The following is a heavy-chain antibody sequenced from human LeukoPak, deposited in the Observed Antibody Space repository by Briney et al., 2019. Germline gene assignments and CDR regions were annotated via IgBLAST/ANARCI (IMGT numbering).Heavy chain of an antibody. CDR3: ARDGVHYDFWSGPTGGRYYYYYMDV. V-gene: IGHV4-30-4*08. CDR1: GGSISSGDYY. CDR2: IYYSGST. Sequence: SQTLSLTCTVSGGSISSGDYYWSWIRQPPGKGLEWIGYIYYSGSTYYNPSLKSRVTIPVDTSKNQFSLKLSSVTAADTAVYYCARDGVHYDFWSGPTGGRYYYYYMDVWGKGTTVTVSS. D-gene: IGHD3-3*01. J-gene: IGHJ6*03.